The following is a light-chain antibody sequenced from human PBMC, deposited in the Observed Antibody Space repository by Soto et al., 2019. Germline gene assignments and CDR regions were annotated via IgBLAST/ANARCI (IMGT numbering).Light chain of an antibody. Sequence: DIPMTQSPSTLSASVGDRVTITCRASQSISSWLAWYQQKPGKAPKLLIYDASSLQSGVPSRFRGSGSGTDFTLSISSLQPDDFATYYCQQYDSYPWTFGQGTKVEIK. J-gene: IGKJ1*01. CDR1: QSISSW. CDR2: DAS. V-gene: IGKV1-5*01. CDR3: QQYDSYPWT.